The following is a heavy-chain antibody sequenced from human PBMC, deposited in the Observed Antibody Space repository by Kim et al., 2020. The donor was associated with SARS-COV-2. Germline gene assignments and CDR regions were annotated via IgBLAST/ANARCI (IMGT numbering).Heavy chain of an antibody. D-gene: IGHD3-16*01. J-gene: IGHJ4*02. CDR3: LGGNYFEY. CDR1: GHAFSRDS. CDR2: IDCANGNK. V-gene: IGHV1-3*01. Sequence: ASVKVSCKTSGHAFSRDSIHWVRQAPGQRLEWMGGIDCANGNKIYSQKFQGRVTFTSDTSASTAYMELSSLRSEDSAVYYCLGGNYFEYWGQGTLVTVSS.